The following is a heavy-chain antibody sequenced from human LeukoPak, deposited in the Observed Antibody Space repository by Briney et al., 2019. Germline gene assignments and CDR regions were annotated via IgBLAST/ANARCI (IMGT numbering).Heavy chain of an antibody. V-gene: IGHV3-48*02. CDR1: GFTFSSYD. D-gene: IGHD5-18*01. CDR3: ARDGLHTAHFDY. CDR2: ISRSSSII. J-gene: IGHJ4*02. Sequence: GGSLRLSCAASGFTFSSYDMNWVRQAPGKGLEWASYISRSSSIIYYADSVKGRFTISRDNARNSLYLQMNSLRDEDTAVYYCARDGLHTAHFDYWGQGTLVTVSS.